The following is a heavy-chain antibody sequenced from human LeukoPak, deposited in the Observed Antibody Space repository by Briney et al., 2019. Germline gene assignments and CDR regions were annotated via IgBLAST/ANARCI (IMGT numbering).Heavy chain of an antibody. CDR2: INSDGSST. V-gene: IGHV3-74*01. D-gene: IGHD1-26*01. J-gene: IGHJ4*02. CDR3: ARGRVGATQDY. Sequence: PGGSLRLSCAASGFTFSSYWMHWVRQAPGKGLVWVSRINSDGSSTSYADSVKGRFTISRDNAKNTLYLQMNSLRAESRAVYYCARGRVGATQDYWGQGTLVTVSS. CDR1: GFTFSSYW.